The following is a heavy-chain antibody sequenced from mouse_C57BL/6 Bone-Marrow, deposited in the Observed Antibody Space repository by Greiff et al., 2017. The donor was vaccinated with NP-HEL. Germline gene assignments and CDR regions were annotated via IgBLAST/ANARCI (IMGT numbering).Heavy chain of an antibody. D-gene: IGHD2-5*01. V-gene: IGHV3-5*01. J-gene: IGHJ2*01. CDR2: IYYSGTI. CDR1: GISITTGNYR. Sequence: EVQLQQSGPGLVKPSQTVFLTCTVTGISITTGNYRWSWIRQFPGNKLEWIGYIYYSGTITYNPSLTSRTTITRDTPKNQFFLEMNSLTAEDTATYYCAREGSNYYFDYWGKGTTLTDSS. CDR3: AREGSNYYFDY.